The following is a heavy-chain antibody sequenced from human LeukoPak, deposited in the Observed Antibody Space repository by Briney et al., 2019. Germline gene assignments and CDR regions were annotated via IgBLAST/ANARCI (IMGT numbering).Heavy chain of an antibody. D-gene: IGHD3-3*01. V-gene: IGHV4-59*12. CDR2: IYYSGST. CDR3: ARDLDDFWSGYYGY. Sequence: GSLRLSCAASGFTFSSYAMSWIRQPPGKGLEWIGYIYYSGSTNYNPSLKSRVTISVDTSKNQFSLKLSSVTAADTAVYYCARDLDDFWSGYYGYWGQGTLVTVSS. CDR1: GFTFSSYA. J-gene: IGHJ4*02.